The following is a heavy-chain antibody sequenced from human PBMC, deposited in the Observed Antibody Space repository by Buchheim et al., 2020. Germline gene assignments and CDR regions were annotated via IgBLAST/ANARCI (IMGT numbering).Heavy chain of an antibody. CDR2: ISQDGSEK. Sequence: EVQLLESGGDLVQPGGSLRLSCTVSGFTFSFYWMSWVRQAPGKGLEWVAYISQDGSEKYYVDSVKGRFTISRDNAKNSLYLQMNSLRAEDTAVYYCAREHSTGWRFFDYWGQGIL. CDR1: GFTFSFYW. D-gene: IGHD6-19*01. CDR3: AREHSTGWRFFDY. V-gene: IGHV3-7*01. J-gene: IGHJ4*02.